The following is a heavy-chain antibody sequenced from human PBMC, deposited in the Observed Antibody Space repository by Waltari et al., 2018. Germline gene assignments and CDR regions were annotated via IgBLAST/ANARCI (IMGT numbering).Heavy chain of an antibody. D-gene: IGHD4-17*01. Sequence: QVQLQESGPGLVKPSETLSLAFTVSGGSISSYDWSCIRQPAGSGLEWIGYIYYSGSTNYNPSLKSRVTISVDTSKNQFSLKLSSVTAADTAVYYCARDVGAGDYAVYWGQGTLVTVSS. CDR3: ARDVGAGDYAVY. CDR1: GGSISSYD. CDR2: IYYSGST. V-gene: IGHV4-59*01. J-gene: IGHJ4*02.